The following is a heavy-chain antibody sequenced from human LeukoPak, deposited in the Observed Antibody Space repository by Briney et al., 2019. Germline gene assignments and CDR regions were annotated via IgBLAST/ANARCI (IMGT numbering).Heavy chain of an antibody. CDR3: ARHRKGKRDFDY. J-gene: IGHJ4*02. V-gene: IGHV4-59*08. CDR1: GGSISSYY. CDR2: IYYSGST. Sequence: SETLSLTCTVSGGSISSYYWSWIRQPPGKGLEWIGYIYYSGSTNYNPSLKSRVTISVDTSKNQFSLKLSSVTAADTAVYYCARHRKGKRDFDYWGQGTLVTVSS.